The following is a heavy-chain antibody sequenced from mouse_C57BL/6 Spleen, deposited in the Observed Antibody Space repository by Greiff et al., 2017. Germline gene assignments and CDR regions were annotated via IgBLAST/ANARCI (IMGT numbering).Heavy chain of an antibody. CDR1: GYAFTNYL. CDR3: ARSPGSTYFDY. Sequence: QVQLQQSGAELVRPGTSVKVSCKASGYAFTNYLIEWVKQRPGQGLEWIGVINPGSGGTNYNEKFKGKATLTADKSSSTAYMQLSSLTSEDSAVYFCARSPGSTYFDYWGQGTTLTVSS. D-gene: IGHD1-1*01. CDR2: INPGSGGT. J-gene: IGHJ2*01. V-gene: IGHV1-54*01.